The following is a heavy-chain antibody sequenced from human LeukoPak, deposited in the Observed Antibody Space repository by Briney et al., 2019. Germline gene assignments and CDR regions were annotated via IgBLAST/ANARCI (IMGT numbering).Heavy chain of an antibody. CDR1: GFTFSSYE. D-gene: IGHD2-21*02. V-gene: IGHV3-48*03. CDR3: ARESVVTAIHDAFDI. J-gene: IGHJ3*02. CDR2: ISSSGSTI. Sequence: ETGGSLRPSCAASGFTFSSYEMNWVRQAPGKGLEWVSYISSSGSTIYYADSVKGRFTISRDNAKNSLYLQMNSLRAEDTAVYYCARESVVTAIHDAFDIWGQGTMVTVSS.